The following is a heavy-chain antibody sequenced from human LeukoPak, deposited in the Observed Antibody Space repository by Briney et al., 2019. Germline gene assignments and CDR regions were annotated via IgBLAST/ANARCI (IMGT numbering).Heavy chain of an antibody. J-gene: IGHJ4*02. CDR1: GASIDSHY. CDR3: ASRPAATTWYGVFDY. D-gene: IGHD3-10*01. CDR2: VFNGGTT. V-gene: IGHV4-59*11. Sequence: SETLSLTCSVSGASIDSHYWSWIRQPPGKGLEWIGYVFNGGTTNYNPSLNSRVTISLDTSRAQFSLRLSSVTAADTAVYYCASRPAATTWYGVFDYWSQGTLVTVSS.